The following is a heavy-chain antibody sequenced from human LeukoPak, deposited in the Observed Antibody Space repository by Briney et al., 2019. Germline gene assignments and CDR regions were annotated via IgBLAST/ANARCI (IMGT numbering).Heavy chain of an antibody. CDR1: GFTVNWNT. J-gene: IGHJ4*02. V-gene: IGHV3-53*01. Sequence: GGSLRLSCVASGFTVNWNTMNWVRQAPGKGLEWVSASYSTGNTYYADSVKGRFTLSRDNSKNTLYLQMNSLRVDDTAVYYCARGAYGGAYYFDYWGQGTLVTVSS. D-gene: IGHD4-17*01. CDR3: ARGAYGGAYYFDY. CDR2: SYSTGNT.